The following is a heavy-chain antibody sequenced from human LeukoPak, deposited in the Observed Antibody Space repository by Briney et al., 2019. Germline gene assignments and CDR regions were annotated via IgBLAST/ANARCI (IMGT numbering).Heavy chain of an antibody. CDR2: ISISSNYI. CDR1: GFTFSRYS. D-gene: IGHD3-3*01. V-gene: IGHV3-21*01. CDR3: ARGSRFGVVERDAFDI. Sequence: PGGSLRLSCAASGFTFSRYSMNWVRQARGKGLEWVSSISISSNYIYYTDSVKGRFTISRDNAKNSLYMQMNSLRAEDTAVYYCARGSRFGVVERDAFDICGQGTMVTVSS. J-gene: IGHJ3*02.